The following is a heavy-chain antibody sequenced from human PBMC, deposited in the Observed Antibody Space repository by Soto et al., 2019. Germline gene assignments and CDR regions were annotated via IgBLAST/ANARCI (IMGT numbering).Heavy chain of an antibody. CDR2: ISYDGSNK. Sequence: PGGSLRLSCAASGFTFSSYGMHWVRQAPGKGLEWVAVISYDGSNKYYADSVKGRFTISRDNSKNTLYLQMNSLRAEDTAVYYCAKDHGAAVAGNFDYWGQGTLVTVSS. V-gene: IGHV3-30*18. CDR1: GFTFSSYG. J-gene: IGHJ4*02. D-gene: IGHD6-19*01. CDR3: AKDHGAAVAGNFDY.